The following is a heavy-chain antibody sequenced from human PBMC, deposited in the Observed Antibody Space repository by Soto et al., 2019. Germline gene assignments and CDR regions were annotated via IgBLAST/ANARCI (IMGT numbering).Heavy chain of an antibody. CDR3: ARRRYCGYDCYHKHSYGMDV. CDR2: IIPVLGTT. J-gene: IGHJ6*02. Sequence: QVQLVQSGAEVKKPGSSVKVSCRASGDTFSSYTVNWVRQAPGRGLEWLGRIIPVLGTTDYAQKFKGRVTITTDKSTNIVYMEMSSLRSEDRAVYYCARRRYCGYDCYHKHSYGMDVWGQGTTVTGAS. V-gene: IGHV1-69*08. D-gene: IGHD2-21*02. CDR1: GDTFSSYT.